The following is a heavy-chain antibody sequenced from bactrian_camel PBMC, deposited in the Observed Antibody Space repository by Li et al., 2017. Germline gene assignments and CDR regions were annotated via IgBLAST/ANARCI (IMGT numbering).Heavy chain of an antibody. D-gene: IGHD2*01. J-gene: IGHJ4*01. V-gene: IGHV3S1*01. CDR2: IATGSGNT. CDR3: AAGPLCGSRGSVIDPTD. Sequence: HVQLVESGGGAVQAGGSLRLSCASSGYTYSTYCMGWFRQAPGKEREGVARIATGSGNTYYADSVKGRFTISQDNAKKITYLQMNNLKAEDTAMYYCAAGPLCGSRGSVIDPTDWGRGTQVTVS. CDR1: GYTYSTYC.